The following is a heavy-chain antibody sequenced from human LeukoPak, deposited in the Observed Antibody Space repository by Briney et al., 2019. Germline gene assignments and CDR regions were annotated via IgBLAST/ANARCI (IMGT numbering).Heavy chain of an antibody. D-gene: IGHD3-3*01. J-gene: IGHJ4*02. CDR1: GGSISSYY. CDR2: IYYSGST. V-gene: IGHV4-59*01. Sequence: SETLSLTCTVSGGSISSYYWSWIRQPPGKGPEWIGYIYYSGSTNYNPSLKSRVTISVDTSKNQFSLKLSSVTAADTAVYYCARMGVDAFYFDYWGQGTLVTVSS. CDR3: ARMGVDAFYFDY.